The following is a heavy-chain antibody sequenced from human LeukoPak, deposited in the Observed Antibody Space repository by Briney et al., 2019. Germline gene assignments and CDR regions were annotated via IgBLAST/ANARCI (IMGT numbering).Heavy chain of an antibody. Sequence: GGSLRLSCAASEFTVSSNYMNWVRQAPGKGLEWVSVIYSGGGTFYADSVKGRFTISRDNSKNTLYLQMNSLRAEDTAVYYCARHRYSSGWYPYYFDYWGQGTLVTVSS. CDR2: IYSGGGT. J-gene: IGHJ4*02. D-gene: IGHD6-19*01. V-gene: IGHV3-66*04. CDR3: ARHRYSSGWYPYYFDY. CDR1: EFTVSSNY.